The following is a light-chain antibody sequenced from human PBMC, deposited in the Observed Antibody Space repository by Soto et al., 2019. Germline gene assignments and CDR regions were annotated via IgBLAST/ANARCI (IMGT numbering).Light chain of an antibody. CDR3: QQYGSSPQT. CDR2: GAS. Sequence: EIVLTQSPGTLSLSPGERATLSCRASQSVSSSYLAWYQQQPGQAPRLLSYGASIRATGIPDRFSGSGSGADFTLTISRLEPEDFAVDYCQQYGSSPQTFGPGTKVEIK. J-gene: IGKJ1*01. CDR1: QSVSSSY. V-gene: IGKV3-20*01.